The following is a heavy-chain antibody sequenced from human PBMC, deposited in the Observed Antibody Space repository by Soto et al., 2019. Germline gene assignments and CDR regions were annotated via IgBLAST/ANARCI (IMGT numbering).Heavy chain of an antibody. CDR3: ARGGGRVATPWFDP. CDR1: GFTFSSYD. J-gene: IGHJ5*02. CDR2: IGTAGDT. D-gene: IGHD5-12*01. V-gene: IGHV3-13*04. Sequence: EVQLVESGGGLVQPGGSLRLSCAASGFTFSSYDMHWVRQATGKGLEWVSAIGTAGDTYYPGSVKGRFTSSRENAKNSLYLQMNSLRAGDTAVYYYARGGGRVATPWFDPWGQGTLVTVSS.